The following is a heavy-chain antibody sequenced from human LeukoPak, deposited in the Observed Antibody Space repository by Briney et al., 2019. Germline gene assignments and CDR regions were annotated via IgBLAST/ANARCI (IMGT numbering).Heavy chain of an antibody. Sequence: GGSLRLSCAASGFTFNTYAMSWVRQAPGKGLEWVSAISGSGGSTYYADSAKGRFTISRDNSKNTLYLQMNSLRAEDTAVYYCAKDRLVTTHPMDFDYWGQGTLVTVSS. CDR2: ISGSGGST. CDR3: AKDRLVTTHPMDFDY. V-gene: IGHV3-23*01. CDR1: GFTFNTYA. J-gene: IGHJ4*02. D-gene: IGHD4-11*01.